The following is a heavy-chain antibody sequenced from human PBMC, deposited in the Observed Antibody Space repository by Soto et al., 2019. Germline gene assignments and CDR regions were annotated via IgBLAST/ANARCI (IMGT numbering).Heavy chain of an antibody. D-gene: IGHD4-17*01. CDR3: ARVTVTPYYFVF. J-gene: IGHJ4*02. Sequence: PSETLSLTCTVSGGSISSYYWSWTRQPPGKGLEWIGYIYYSGSTNYNPSLKSRVTISVDTSKNQFSLKLSSVTAADTAVYYCARVTVTPYYFVFWGQGTLVTLSS. CDR2: IYYSGST. V-gene: IGHV4-59*01. CDR1: GGSISSYY.